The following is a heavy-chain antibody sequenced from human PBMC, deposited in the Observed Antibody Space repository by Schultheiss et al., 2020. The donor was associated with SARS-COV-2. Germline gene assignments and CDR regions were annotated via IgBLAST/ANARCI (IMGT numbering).Heavy chain of an antibody. J-gene: IGHJ6*02. CDR3: ATSPYYDFWSGVYYYGMDV. D-gene: IGHD3-3*01. CDR1: GGSFSGYY. Sequence: SETLSLTCAVYGGSFSGYYWCWIRQPPGKGLEWIGYIYYSGSTYNNPSLKSRVTISVDTSKNQFSLKLSSVTAADTAVYYCATSPYYDFWSGVYYYGMDVWGQGTTVTVSS. V-gene: IGHV4-34*01. CDR2: IYYSGST.